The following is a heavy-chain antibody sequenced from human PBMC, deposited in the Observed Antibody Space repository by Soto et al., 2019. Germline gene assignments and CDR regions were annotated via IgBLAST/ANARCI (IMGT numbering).Heavy chain of an antibody. D-gene: IGHD2-2*02. CDR2: IIPIFNST. CDR3: AREGRGKKAGYNGLVSLGY. Sequence: QVQLVQSGAEVKTPGSSLKVSCKVSGSRFSNYVISWVRQAPGHGLEWLGRIIPIFNSTKDAQSFQGRVTITADKSTSTASLEFSSLRSDDTAVYYCAREGRGKKAGYNGLVSLGYWGQGTLVTVSS. J-gene: IGHJ4*02. CDR1: GSRFSNYV. V-gene: IGHV1-69*06.